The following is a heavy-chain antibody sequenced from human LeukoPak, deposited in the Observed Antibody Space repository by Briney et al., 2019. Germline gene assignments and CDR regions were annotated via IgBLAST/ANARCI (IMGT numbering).Heavy chain of an antibody. J-gene: IGHJ4*02. D-gene: IGHD2-15*01. CDR1: GVSISSGSYY. CDR3: ARAGYCSGGSCYGYFDY. V-gene: IGHV4-61*02. CDR2: FYISGST. Sequence: SETLSLTCTVSGVSISSGSYYWYWIRQPAGKGLEWIGRFYISGSTNYNPSLKSRVTISVDTSKNQFSLKLSSVTAADTAVYYCARAGYCSGGSCYGYFDYWGQGTLVTVSS.